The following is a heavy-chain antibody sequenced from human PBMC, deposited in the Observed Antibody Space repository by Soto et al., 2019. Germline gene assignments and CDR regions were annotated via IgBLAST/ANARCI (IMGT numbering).Heavy chain of an antibody. CDR3: ASSSLYGMDV. J-gene: IGHJ6*02. V-gene: IGHV4-30-4*01. Sequence: SETLSLTCSVSGGSISSGYYYWSWIRQPPGKGLEWIGNIYYSGNTYYNPSLKSRLIISIDTSKNQSSLKVGSVTAADTAVYYSASSSLYGMDVWGQGTTVTVSS. CDR1: GGSISSGYYY. CDR2: IYYSGNT.